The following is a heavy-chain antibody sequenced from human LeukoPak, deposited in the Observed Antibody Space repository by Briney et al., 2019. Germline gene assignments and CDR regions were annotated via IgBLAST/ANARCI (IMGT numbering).Heavy chain of an antibody. D-gene: IGHD6-13*01. Sequence: GGSLRLSCATSGFTFSRYWMSWGRQAPGKGLEWLANIKKDGSEIYYVDSVKGRFTISRDNAENSLYLQMNNLGAEDTAVYYCATSLDAPGNYWGQGILVTVSS. V-gene: IGHV3-7*01. CDR1: GFTFSRYW. CDR2: IKKDGSEI. CDR3: ATSLDAPGNY. J-gene: IGHJ4*02.